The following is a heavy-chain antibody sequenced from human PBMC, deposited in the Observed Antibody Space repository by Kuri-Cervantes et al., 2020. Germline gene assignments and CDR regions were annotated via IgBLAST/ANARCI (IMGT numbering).Heavy chain of an antibody. D-gene: IGHD2-2*01. V-gene: IGHV3-21*04. Sequence: GESLKISCAASGFTFSSYSMNWVRQAPGKGLEWVSSISSSSSYIYYADSVKGRFTISRDNSNNTLYLQMNSLRAEDTAVYYCAKKNYGSTKGYYFDYWGQGTLVTVSS. CDR1: GFTFSSYS. CDR2: ISSSSSYI. CDR3: AKKNYGSTKGYYFDY. J-gene: IGHJ4*01.